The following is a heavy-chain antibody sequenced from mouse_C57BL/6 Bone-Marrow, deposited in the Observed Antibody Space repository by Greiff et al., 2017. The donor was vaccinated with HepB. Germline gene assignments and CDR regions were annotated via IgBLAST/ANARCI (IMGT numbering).Heavy chain of an antibody. CDR2: ISNLAYSI. Sequence: DVHLVESGGGLVQPGGSLKLSCAASGFTFSDYGMAWVRQAPRKGPEWVAFISNLAYSIYYADTVTGRFTISRENAKNTLYLEMSSLRSEDTAMYYCARRNIYYGYDGYAMDYWGQGTSVTVSS. V-gene: IGHV5-15*04. D-gene: IGHD2-2*01. CDR3: ARRNIYYGYDGYAMDY. J-gene: IGHJ4*01. CDR1: GFTFSDYG.